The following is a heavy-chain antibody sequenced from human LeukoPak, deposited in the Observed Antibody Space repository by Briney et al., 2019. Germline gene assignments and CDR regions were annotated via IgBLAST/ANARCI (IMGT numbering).Heavy chain of an antibody. CDR3: AKDRIRGIAAAGTDY. CDR2: ISWNSGSI. V-gene: IGHV3-9*01. Sequence: PGGSLRLSCAASGFTFDDYAMHWVRQAPGKGLEWVSGISWNSGSIGYADSVKGRFTISRDNAKNSLYLQMNSLRAEDTALYYCAKDRIRGIAAAGTDYWGQGTLVTVSS. J-gene: IGHJ4*02. D-gene: IGHD6-13*01. CDR1: GFTFDDYA.